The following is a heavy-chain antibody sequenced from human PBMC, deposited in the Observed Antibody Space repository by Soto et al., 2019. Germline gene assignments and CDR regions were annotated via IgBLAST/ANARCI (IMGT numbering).Heavy chain of an antibody. CDR1: GFTFSSYA. Sequence: GGSLRLSCAASGFTFSSYAMSWVRQAPGKGLEWVSAISGSGGSTYYADSVKGRFTISRDNSKNTLYLQMNSLRAEDTAVYYCANYMWGEPARPPDYSYGMDVWGKGTRVTVP. J-gene: IGHJ6*04. V-gene: IGHV3-23*01. CDR3: ANYMWGEPARPPDYSYGMDV. CDR2: ISGSGGST. D-gene: IGHD2-2*01.